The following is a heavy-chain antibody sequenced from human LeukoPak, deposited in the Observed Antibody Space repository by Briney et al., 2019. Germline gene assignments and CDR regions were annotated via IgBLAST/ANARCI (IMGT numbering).Heavy chain of an antibody. Sequence: GGSLRLSCAASGFTFSSYWMSWVRQAPGKGLEWVANIKEDGSEKKYVDSVKGRFTISRDNAKNSLYVQMNSLRAEDTAVYYCVIDGWGAEDYWGQGTLVTVSS. V-gene: IGHV3-7*01. D-gene: IGHD3-16*01. CDR3: VIDGWGAEDY. J-gene: IGHJ4*02. CDR1: GFTFSSYW. CDR2: IKEDGSEK.